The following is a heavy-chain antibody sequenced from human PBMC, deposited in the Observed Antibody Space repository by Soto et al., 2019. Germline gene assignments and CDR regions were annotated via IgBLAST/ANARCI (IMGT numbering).Heavy chain of an antibody. CDR3: ARGGSLYWYFDL. D-gene: IGHD1-26*01. CDR2: IIPIYGTT. J-gene: IGHJ2*01. CDR1: GGTFSSYA. Sequence: ASVKVSCKASGGTFSSYAVNWVRQAPGQGLEWMGGIIPIYGTTNYAQKFQGRVTITADKSTNTAYMELSSLRSEDTAVYYCARGGSLYWYFDLWGRGTLVTVSS. V-gene: IGHV1-69*06.